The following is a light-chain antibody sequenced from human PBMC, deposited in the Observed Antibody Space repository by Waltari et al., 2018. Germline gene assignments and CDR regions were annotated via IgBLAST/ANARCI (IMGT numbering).Light chain of an antibody. CDR3: QQSHRTPLT. CDR1: KSINSY. CDR2: AAS. V-gene: IGKV1-39*01. Sequence: DIHMTQYPSSLSASIGHRVTITCRASKSINSYLNWYQQKPGKAPKVLIFAASSLQSGVATRFSGSGYGTDVTLNISSLQPEYFVTYSCQQSHRTPLTSGGWTKVEIK. J-gene: IGKJ4*01.